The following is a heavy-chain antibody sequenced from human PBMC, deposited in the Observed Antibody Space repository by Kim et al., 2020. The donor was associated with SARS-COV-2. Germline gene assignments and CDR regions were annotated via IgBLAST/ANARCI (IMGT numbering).Heavy chain of an antibody. CDR1: GFTFSSYE. CDR3: ARDSGPRGFDP. V-gene: IGHV3-48*03. Sequence: GGSLRLSCAASGFTFSSYEMNWVRQAPGKGLEWVSYISSSGSTIYYADSVKGRFTISRDNAKNSLYLQMNSLRAEDTAVYYCARDSGPRGFDPWGQGTLVTVSS. J-gene: IGHJ5*02. CDR2: ISSSGSTI.